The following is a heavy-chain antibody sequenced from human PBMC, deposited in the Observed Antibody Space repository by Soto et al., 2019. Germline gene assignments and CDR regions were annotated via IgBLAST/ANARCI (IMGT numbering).Heavy chain of an antibody. CDR1: GFSVSSNY. Sequence: EVQLVETGGGLIQPGGSLRLSCAVSGFSVSSNYMSWIRQPPGKGLEWVSLIFSGGATYYADSVKGRFTISRDTSKNTLYLQMNSLRAEDTAVYFCARVQKVLYYFDFWGQGTLVTVSS. J-gene: IGHJ4*02. V-gene: IGHV3-53*02. CDR2: IFSGGAT. D-gene: IGHD4-4*01. CDR3: ARVQKVLYYFDF.